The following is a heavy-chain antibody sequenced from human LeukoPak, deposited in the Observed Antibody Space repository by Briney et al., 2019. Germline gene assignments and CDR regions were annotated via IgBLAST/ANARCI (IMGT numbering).Heavy chain of an antibody. J-gene: IGHJ4*02. CDR3: ARDGQYTSSWYDFDF. D-gene: IGHD6-13*01. CDR1: GFAFRNYW. CDR2: INQDGSKK. V-gene: IGHV3-7*04. Sequence: GGSLRLSCEASGFAFRNYWMNWVRQAPGKGLEWVANINQDGSKKHFVGSVEGRFTISRDNAKNSLYLQMNSLRAEDTAVYYCARDGQYTSSWYDFDFWGQGTLVTVSS.